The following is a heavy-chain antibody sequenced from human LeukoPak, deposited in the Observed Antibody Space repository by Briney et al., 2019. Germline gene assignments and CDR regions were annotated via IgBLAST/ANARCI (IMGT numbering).Heavy chain of an antibody. J-gene: IGHJ4*02. CDR3: ARDVKYYYDSSGYYA. D-gene: IGHD3-22*01. Sequence: PGGSLRLSCAASGFTFSSYWMSWVRQAPGKGLEWVANIKQDGSEKYYVDSVKGRFTISRDNAKSSLYLQMNSLRAEDTAVYYCARDVKYYYDSSGYYAWGQGTLVTVSS. CDR2: IKQDGSEK. V-gene: IGHV3-7*01. CDR1: GFTFSSYW.